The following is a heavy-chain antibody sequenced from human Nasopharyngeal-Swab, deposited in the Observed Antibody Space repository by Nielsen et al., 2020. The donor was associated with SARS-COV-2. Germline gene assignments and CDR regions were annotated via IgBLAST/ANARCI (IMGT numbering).Heavy chain of an antibody. CDR2: ISGSGGNT. Sequence: GGSLRLSCVASGFTYSTYAMNWVRQAPGKGLEWVSGISGSGGNTYYADSVKGRFTISRDNSMETLYLQMNSLRVEDTAVYYCAKGVGYGDTGCFDEWGQGTLVTASS. J-gene: IGHJ4*02. V-gene: IGHV3-23*01. CDR1: GFTYSTYA. CDR3: AKGVGYGDTGCFDE. D-gene: IGHD4-17*01.